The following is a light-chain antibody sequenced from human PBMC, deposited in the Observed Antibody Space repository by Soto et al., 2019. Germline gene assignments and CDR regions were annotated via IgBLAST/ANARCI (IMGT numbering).Light chain of an antibody. CDR2: GAS. J-gene: IGKJ4*01. CDR3: QQYGNSPVT. Sequence: EIVLTQSPGTLSLSPGERATLSCRASQSLSSSFLAWYQHKPGQAPRVLIYGASSRATGIPDRFSGSGSGTDFTLSISSLEPEDFAVYYCQQYGNSPVTFGGGTKVQIK. V-gene: IGKV3-20*01. CDR1: QSLSSSF.